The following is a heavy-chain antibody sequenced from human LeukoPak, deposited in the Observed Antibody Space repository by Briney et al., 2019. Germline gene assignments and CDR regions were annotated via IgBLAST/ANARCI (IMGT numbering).Heavy chain of an antibody. V-gene: IGHV4-34*01. CDR1: GGSFSGYY. D-gene: IGHD1-7*01. CDR2: INHSGST. J-gene: IGHJ4*02. Sequence: SETLSLTCAVYGGSFSGYYWSWIRQPPGKGLEWIGEINHSGSTNYNPSLKSRVTISVDTSKNQFSLKLSSVAAADTAVYYCARGLAYNWNYRLDYWGQGTLVSVSS. CDR3: ARGLAYNWNYRLDY.